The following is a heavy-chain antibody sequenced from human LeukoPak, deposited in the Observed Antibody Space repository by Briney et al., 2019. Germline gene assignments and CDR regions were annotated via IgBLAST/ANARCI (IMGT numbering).Heavy chain of an antibody. CDR1: GFTFSSYW. CDR2: IKQDGSEK. Sequence: GGPLRLSCAASGFTFSSYWMSWVRKAPGKGREWVANIKQDGSEKYYLDSVKGRFTISRDNAKNSLYLQMNSLRAEDTAVYYCARVKYSSGWYGFDPWGQGTLVTVSS. J-gene: IGHJ5*02. D-gene: IGHD6-19*01. CDR3: ARVKYSSGWYGFDP. V-gene: IGHV3-7*01.